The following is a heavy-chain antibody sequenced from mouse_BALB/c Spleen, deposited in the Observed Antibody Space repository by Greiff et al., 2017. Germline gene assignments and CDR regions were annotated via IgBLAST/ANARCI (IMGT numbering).Heavy chain of an antibody. J-gene: IGHJ2*01. CDR1: GFTFSSYA. CDR3: ARRGLGSSYFDY. V-gene: IGHV5-9-3*01. CDR2: ISSGGSYT. D-gene: IGHD1-1*01. Sequence: EVKLMESGGGLVKLGGSLKLSCAASGFTFSSYAMSWVRQTPEKRLEWVATISSGGSYTYYPDSVKGRFTISRDNAKNTLYLQMSSLRSEDTAMYYCARRGLGSSYFDYWGQGTTLTVSS.